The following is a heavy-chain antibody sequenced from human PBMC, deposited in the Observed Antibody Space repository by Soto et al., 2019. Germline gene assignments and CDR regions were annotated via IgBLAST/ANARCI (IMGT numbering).Heavy chain of an antibody. Sequence: PSETLSLTCTVSGGSISSYYWSWSRQPPGKGLEWIGYIYYSGSTNYNPSLKSRVTISVDTSKNQFSLKLRSVTAADTAVYYCARVLPAGGAFDIWGQGTMVTVSS. D-gene: IGHD3-16*01. CDR3: ARVLPAGGAFDI. V-gene: IGHV4-59*01. CDR2: IYYSGST. CDR1: GGSISSYY. J-gene: IGHJ3*02.